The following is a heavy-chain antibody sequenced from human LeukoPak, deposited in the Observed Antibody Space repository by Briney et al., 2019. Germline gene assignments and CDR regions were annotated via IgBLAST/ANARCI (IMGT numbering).Heavy chain of an antibody. CDR3: ARGFRGRFSAWDAFQI. V-gene: IGHV4-34*01. Sequence: SETLSLTCAVYGGSFSGYYWSWIRQPPGKGLEWIGEINHSGSTNYNPSLKSRVTISVDTSKNQFSLKLTSVTAADTAVYYCARGFRGRFSAWDAFQIWGQGTMVTVSS. CDR1: GGSFSGYY. J-gene: IGHJ3*02. D-gene: IGHD3-10*01. CDR2: INHSGST.